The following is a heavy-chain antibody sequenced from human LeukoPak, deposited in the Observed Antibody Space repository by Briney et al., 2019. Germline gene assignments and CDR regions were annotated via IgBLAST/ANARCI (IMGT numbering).Heavy chain of an antibody. CDR1: GYTFTSYY. V-gene: IGHV1-46*01. CDR3: ARDSYYYDSSGYYYGGY. J-gene: IGHJ4*02. CDR2: INPSGGST. D-gene: IGHD3-22*01. Sequence: ASVKVSCKASGYTFTSYYMHWVRQAHGQGLEWMGIINPSGGSTSYAQKFQGRVTMTRDTSTSTVYMELSSLRSEDTAVYYCARDSYYYDSSGYYYGGYWGQGTLVTVSS.